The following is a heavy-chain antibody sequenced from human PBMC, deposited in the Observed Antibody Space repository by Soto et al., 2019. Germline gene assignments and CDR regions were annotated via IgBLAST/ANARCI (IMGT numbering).Heavy chain of an antibody. V-gene: IGHV4-34*01. CDR2: INHSGST. Sequence: SETLSLTCAVYGGSFSGYYWSWIRQPPGKGLEWIGEINHSGSTNYNPSLKSRVTISVDTSKNQFSLKLSSVTAADTAVYYCVGLITMVRGLISLDFCGKGTLVPVSS. D-gene: IGHD3-10*01. J-gene: IGHJ4*02. CDR3: VGLITMVRGLISLDF. CDR1: GGSFSGYY.